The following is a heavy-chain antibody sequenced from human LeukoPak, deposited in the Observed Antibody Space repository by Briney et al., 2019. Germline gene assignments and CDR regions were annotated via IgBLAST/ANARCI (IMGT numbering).Heavy chain of an antibody. Sequence: SETLSLTCTVSGGSLSSYYWSWIRQPPGKGLEWIGYIYYSGSTNYNPSLKSRVTISVDTSKNQFSLKLSSVTAADTAVYYCAGRFAEYSSGWYEGEPDPYYYYYGMDVWGQGTTVTVSS. CDR1: GGSLSSYY. D-gene: IGHD6-19*01. CDR3: AGRFAEYSSGWYEGEPDPYYYYYGMDV. J-gene: IGHJ6*02. CDR2: IYYSGST. V-gene: IGHV4-59*08.